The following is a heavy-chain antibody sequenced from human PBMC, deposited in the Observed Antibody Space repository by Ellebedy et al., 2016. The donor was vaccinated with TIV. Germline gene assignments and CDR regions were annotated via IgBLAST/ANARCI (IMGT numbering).Heavy chain of an antibody. J-gene: IGHJ5*01. Sequence: AASVKVSCKASGGTFNSNAISWVRQAPGQGLEWMGKIIPSVDITTYAQKFQGRVTMTVDKSTTTVYMDLSSLKSEDTAVYYCARAGGEFSYGLSWFDSWGQGILVSVSS. CDR2: IIPSVDIT. CDR3: ARAGGEFSYGLSWFDS. CDR1: GGTFNSNA. V-gene: IGHV1-69*04. D-gene: IGHD3-16*02.